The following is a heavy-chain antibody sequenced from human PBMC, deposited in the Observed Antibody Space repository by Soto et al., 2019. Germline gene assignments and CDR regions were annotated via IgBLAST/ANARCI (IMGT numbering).Heavy chain of an antibody. J-gene: IGHJ5*02. D-gene: IGHD2-2*02. CDR3: ARDMARGCSSTSCYRRGNWFDP. CDR1: GGSISSYY. Sequence: QVQLQESGPGLVKPSETLSLTCTVSGGSISSYYWSWIRQPAGKGLEWIGCIYTSGSTNYNPSLKSRVTMSVDTSKNQFSLKLSSVTAADTAVYYCARDMARGCSSTSCYRRGNWFDPWGQGTLVTVSS. V-gene: IGHV4-4*07. CDR2: IYTSGST.